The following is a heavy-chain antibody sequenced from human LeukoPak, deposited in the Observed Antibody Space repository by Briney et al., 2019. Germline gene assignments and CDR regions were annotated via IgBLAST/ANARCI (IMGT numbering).Heavy chain of an antibody. D-gene: IGHD3-10*01. J-gene: IGHJ5*02. V-gene: IGHV4-39*07. CDR3: ARDRGYGSGSYSRTNWFDP. Sequence: KPSETLSLTCTVSGGSISSSSYYWGWIRQPPGKGLEWIGSIYYSGSTYYNPSLKSRVTISVDTSKNQFSLKLSSVTAADTAVYYCARDRGYGSGSYSRTNWFDPWGQGTLVTVSS. CDR2: IYYSGST. CDR1: GGSISSSSYY.